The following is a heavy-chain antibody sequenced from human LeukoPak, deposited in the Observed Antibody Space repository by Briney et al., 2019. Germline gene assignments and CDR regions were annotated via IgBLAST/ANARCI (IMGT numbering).Heavy chain of an antibody. CDR2: ISGYNGKT. V-gene: IGHV1-18*01. J-gene: IGHJ3*02. CDR1: GYTFMYSG. Sequence: GASVKVSCKASGYTFMYSGITWVRQAPGQGLEWMGWISGYNGKTYYAPKFQGRLTMSTDTSTTTAHMELRSLRSDDTAIFYCARSTAPRDTFDIWGQGTMVTVSS. CDR3: ARSTAPRDTFDI.